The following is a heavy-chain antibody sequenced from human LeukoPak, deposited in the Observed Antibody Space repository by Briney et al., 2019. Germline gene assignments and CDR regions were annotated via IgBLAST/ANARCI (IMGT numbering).Heavy chain of an antibody. J-gene: IGHJ4*02. CDR2: IRYGGSNK. CDR3: AKDLTPPSSERYGALDY. CDR1: GFTFSSYG. D-gene: IGHD4-17*01. V-gene: IGHV3-30*02. Sequence: GGSLRLSCAASGFTFSSYGMNWVRQAPGKGLEWVAFIRYGGSNKYYADSVKGRFTISRDNSKNTLYLQMNSLRAEDTAVYYCAKDLTPPSSERYGALDYWGQGTLVTVSS.